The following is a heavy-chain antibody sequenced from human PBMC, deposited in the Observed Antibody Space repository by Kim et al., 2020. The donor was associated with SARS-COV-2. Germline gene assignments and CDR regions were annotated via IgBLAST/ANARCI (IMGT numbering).Heavy chain of an antibody. J-gene: IGHJ6*02. CDR3: TRLSWGAGMIFHKEHREGRQGFDV. CDR2: IYPGDSDT. CDR1: EYNFRDFW. Sequence: GESLKISCQGSEYNFRDFWIVWVRQMPGKGLEVMGIIYPGDSDTRYTPSFRGQVTISADNSISTAYLHWSSLKASDSAIYYCTRLSWGAGMIFHKEHREGRQGFDVWGQGTTVTVSS. V-gene: IGHV5-51*01. D-gene: IGHD1-26*01.